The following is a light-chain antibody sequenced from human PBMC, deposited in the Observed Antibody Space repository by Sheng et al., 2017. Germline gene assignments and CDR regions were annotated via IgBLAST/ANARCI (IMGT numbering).Light chain of an antibody. CDR2: SND. V-gene: IGLV1-44*01. CDR3: GVWDDSLNGLV. CDR1: SSNIGINS. J-gene: IGLJ1*01. Sequence: QSVLTQPPSASETPGQRLTISCSGASSNIGINSVNWYQQLPGTAPKLLIYSNDLRPSGVPDRFSGSKSGTSASLAISGLQSEDESDYYCGVWDDSLNGLVFGTGTKVTVL.